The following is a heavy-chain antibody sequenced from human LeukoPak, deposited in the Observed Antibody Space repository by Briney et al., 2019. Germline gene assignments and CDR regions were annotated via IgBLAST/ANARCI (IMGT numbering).Heavy chain of an antibody. CDR1: GFTYDDYG. CDR3: ARAYSGSSWYDN. CDR2: INWYVGSI. V-gene: IGHV3-20*04. D-gene: IGHD6-13*01. J-gene: IGHJ5*02. Sequence: GGSLRLFCAACGFTYDDYGMSGGRQAPGRGLGWVSGINWYVGSIGYADSVKGRFTISRDNAKNPLSLQMNSLRAEDTAVYYCARAYSGSSWYDNWGQGTLVTVSS.